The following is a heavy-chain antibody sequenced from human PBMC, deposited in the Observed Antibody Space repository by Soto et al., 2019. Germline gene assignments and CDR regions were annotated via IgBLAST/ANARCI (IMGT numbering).Heavy chain of an antibody. D-gene: IGHD6-6*01. Sequence: SETLSLTCTVSVGSISSSSYYWGSIRQPPGKGLEWIWSIYYSGSTYYNPSLKSRVTISVATSKNQFSLKLSSVTAADTAVYYCAIPRARIAARPGYYYYYMDVWGKGTTVTVSS. CDR2: IYYSGST. CDR3: AIPRARIAARPGYYYYYMDV. CDR1: VGSISSSSYY. V-gene: IGHV4-39*01. J-gene: IGHJ6*03.